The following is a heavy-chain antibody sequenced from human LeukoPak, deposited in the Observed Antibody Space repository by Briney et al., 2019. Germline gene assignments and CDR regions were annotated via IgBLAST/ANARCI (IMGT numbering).Heavy chain of an antibody. V-gene: IGHV5-51*01. Sequence: GESLKISCKGSGYSFTSYWIGWVRQMPGKGLEWMGIIYPGDSDTRYSPSFQGQVTISADKSISTAYLQWSSLKASDTAMYYCARQGERVDTAMVTYNWFDPWGQGTLVTVSS. CDR3: ARQGERVDTAMVTYNWFDP. D-gene: IGHD5-18*01. CDR1: GYSFTSYW. CDR2: IYPGDSDT. J-gene: IGHJ5*02.